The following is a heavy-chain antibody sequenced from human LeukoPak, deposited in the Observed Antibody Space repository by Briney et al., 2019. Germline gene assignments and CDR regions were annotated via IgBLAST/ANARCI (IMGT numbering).Heavy chain of an antibody. V-gene: IGHV3-74*01. CDR2: IESDGSST. J-gene: IGHJ4*02. CDR3: VRGGIAVTDILRYDY. CDR1: GFTFMNYW. D-gene: IGHD6-19*01. Sequence: GGSLRLSCAASGFTFMNYWMHWVRQAPGKGLAWVSRIESDGSSTTYADSVKGRFTISRDNAKNTLYLQMNSLRAEDTAKYYHVRGGIAVTDILRYDYWGQGTLVTVSS.